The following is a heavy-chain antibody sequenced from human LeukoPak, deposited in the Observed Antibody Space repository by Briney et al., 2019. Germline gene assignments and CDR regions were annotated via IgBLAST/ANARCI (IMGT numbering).Heavy chain of an antibody. CDR1: GYTLTELS. CDR3: ARGSHYYDILTGYYGY. J-gene: IGHJ4*02. V-gene: IGHV1-24*01. CDR2: FDPEDGET. D-gene: IGHD3-9*01. Sequence: ASVKVSCKVSGYTLTELSMHWVRQAPGKGLEWMGGFDPEDGETIYAQKFQGRVTMTEDTSTDTAYMELSSLRSEDTAVYYCARGSHYYDILTGYYGYWGQGTLVTVSS.